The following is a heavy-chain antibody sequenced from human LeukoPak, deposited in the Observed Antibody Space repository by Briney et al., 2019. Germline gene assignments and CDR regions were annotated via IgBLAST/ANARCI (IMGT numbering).Heavy chain of an antibody. V-gene: IGHV3-30*04. CDR1: GFTFSSYA. CDR3: AREHCSSTSCYGPTGFDY. J-gene: IGHJ4*02. D-gene: IGHD2-2*01. Sequence: GGSLRLSCAASGFTFSSYAMHWVRQAPGKGLEWVAVISYDGSNKYYADSVKGRFTISRDNSKNTLYLQMNSLRAEDTAVYYCAREHCSSTSCYGPTGFDYWGQGTLVTVSS. CDR2: ISYDGSNK.